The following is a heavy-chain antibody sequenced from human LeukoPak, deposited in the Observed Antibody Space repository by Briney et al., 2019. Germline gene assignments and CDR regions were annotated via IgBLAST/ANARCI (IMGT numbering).Heavy chain of an antibody. Sequence: PSETLSLTCAVYGGSFSGYYWSWIRQPPGKGLEWIGEINHSGSTNYNPSLKSRVTISVDTSKNQFSLKLSSVTAADTAVYYCARVRSDRGYTGYDYSWGQGTLVTVTS. CDR1: GGSFSGYY. J-gene: IGHJ5*02. V-gene: IGHV4-34*01. CDR3: ARVRSDRGYTGYDYS. CDR2: INHSGST. D-gene: IGHD5-12*01.